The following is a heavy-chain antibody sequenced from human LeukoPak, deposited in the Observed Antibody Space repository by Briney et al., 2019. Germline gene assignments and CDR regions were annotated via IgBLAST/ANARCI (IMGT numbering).Heavy chain of an antibody. D-gene: IGHD6-13*01. CDR1: GFSSYA. CDR2: ISGSGGST. V-gene: IGHV3-23*01. CDR3: AKVAPAGYYFDY. J-gene: IGHJ4*02. Sequence: PGGSLRLSCAASGFSSYAMSWVRQAPGKGLEWVSAISGSGGSTYYADSVKSRFTISRDNSKNTLYLQMNSLRAEDTAVYYCAKVAPAGYYFDYWGQGTLVTVSS.